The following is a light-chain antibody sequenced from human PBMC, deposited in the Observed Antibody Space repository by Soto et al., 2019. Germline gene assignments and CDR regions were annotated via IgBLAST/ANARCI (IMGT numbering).Light chain of an antibody. CDR2: EVS. V-gene: IGLV2-14*01. CDR3: SSYTSNSTLDV. CDR1: SSDVGGYNY. J-gene: IGLJ1*01. Sequence: QSVLTQTASVSGSPGQSITISCTGTSSDVGGYNYVSWYQQHPGKAPKLMIYEVSHRPSGVSNRFSGSKSGNTASLTISGLQAEDEADYYCSSYTSNSTLDVFGTGTKVTV.